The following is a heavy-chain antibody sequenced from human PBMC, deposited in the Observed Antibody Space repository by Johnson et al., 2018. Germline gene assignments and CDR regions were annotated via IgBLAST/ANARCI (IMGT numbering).Heavy chain of an antibody. CDR3: ARAATVDDYYYYYMGV. CDR2: ISGSGGST. J-gene: IGHJ6*03. CDR1: GGSISSGGYY. Sequence: VQLQESGPRLVKPSQTLSLTCTVSGGSISSGGYYWSWIRQHPGKGLEWVSAISGSGGSTYYADSVKGRFTISRDNSKNTVYLQMNSLRAEDTAVYYCARAATVDDYYYYYMGVWGKGTTVTVSS. V-gene: IGHV3-23*01. D-gene: IGHD4-11*01.